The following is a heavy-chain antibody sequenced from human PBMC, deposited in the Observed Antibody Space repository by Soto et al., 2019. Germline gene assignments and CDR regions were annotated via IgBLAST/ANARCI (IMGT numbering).Heavy chain of an antibody. J-gene: IGHJ5*02. CDR1: GYTFTSNY. V-gene: IGHV1-46*01. D-gene: IGHD6-13*01. Sequence: ASVKVSCKASGYTFTSNYVHWVRRAPGQGLEWMGIINPSGGSTNYAQKFQGRVTVTRDTSTSTVYMELSSLRSEDTAVYYCARDHSIAAAGAWWLAPWGQGTLVTVS. CDR2: INPSGGST. CDR3: ARDHSIAAAGAWWLAP.